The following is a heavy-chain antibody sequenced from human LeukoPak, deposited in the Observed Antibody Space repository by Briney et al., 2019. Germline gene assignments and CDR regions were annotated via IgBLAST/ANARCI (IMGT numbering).Heavy chain of an antibody. CDR1: GGSISSYY. J-gene: IGHJ4*02. CDR2: IYYSGST. D-gene: IGHD3-10*01. V-gene: IGHV4-59*08. Sequence: PSETLSLTCTVSGGSISSYYWSWIRQPPGKGLEWIGYIYYSGSTNYNPSLKSRVTISVDTSKNQFSLKLSSVTAADTAVYYCARFGREAYFDYWGQGTLVTVSS. CDR3: ARFGREAYFDY.